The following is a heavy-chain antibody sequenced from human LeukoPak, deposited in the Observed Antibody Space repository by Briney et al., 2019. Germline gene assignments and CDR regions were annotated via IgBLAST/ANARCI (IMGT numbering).Heavy chain of an antibody. V-gene: IGHV1-69*04. D-gene: IGHD5-24*01. CDR2: IIPILGIA. J-gene: IGHJ4*02. CDR3: ARDVYGPRWDGYNLDYFDY. Sequence: ASVQVSCKASGGTFSSYAISWVRQAPGQGLEWMGRIIPILGIANYAQKFRGRVTITADKSTSTAYMELSSLRSEDTAVYYCARDVYGPRWDGYNLDYFDYWGQGTLVTVSS. CDR1: GGTFSSYA.